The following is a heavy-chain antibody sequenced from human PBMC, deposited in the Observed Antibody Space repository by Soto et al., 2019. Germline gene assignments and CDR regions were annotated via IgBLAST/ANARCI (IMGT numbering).Heavy chain of an antibody. J-gene: IGHJ4*02. CDR3: TTDDPINRN. CDR2: IISKVDSATT. V-gene: IGHV3-15*01. CDR1: GFTFSNAW. Sequence: SGGSLRLSCAASGFTFSNAWMSWVRQAPGKGLEWVGRIISKVDSATTDYAAPVKGRFSISRDDSRNTLYLQMNSLKIEDTAVYYCTTDDPINRNWGQGTLVTVSS.